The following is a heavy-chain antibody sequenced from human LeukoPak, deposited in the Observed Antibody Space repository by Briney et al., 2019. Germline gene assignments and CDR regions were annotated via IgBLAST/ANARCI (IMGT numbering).Heavy chain of an antibody. Sequence: ASVKVSCKVSGYTLTELSMHWVRQSPGKGLEWMGGFYPEDGETIYAQKFQGRVTMTKDTSTDTAYMELSSLRSEDTAVYYCATACSGGSCPLDYWGQGTLVTVSS. CDR3: ATACSGGSCPLDY. CDR1: GYTLTELS. J-gene: IGHJ4*02. V-gene: IGHV1-24*01. CDR2: FYPEDGET. D-gene: IGHD2-15*01.